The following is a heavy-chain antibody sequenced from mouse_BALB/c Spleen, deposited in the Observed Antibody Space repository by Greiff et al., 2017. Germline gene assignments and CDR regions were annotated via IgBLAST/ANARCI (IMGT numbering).Heavy chain of an antibody. J-gene: IGHJ4*01. CDR2: ISNLAYSI. D-gene: IGHD1-1*01. V-gene: IGHV5-15*02. CDR1: GFTFSDYG. Sequence: EVKVVESGGGLVQPGGSRKLSCAASGFTFSDYGMAWVRQAPGKGPEWVAFISNLAYSIYYADTVTGRFTISRENAKNTLYLEMSSLRSEDTAMYYCARDYGYAMDYWGQGTSVTVSS. CDR3: ARDYGYAMDY.